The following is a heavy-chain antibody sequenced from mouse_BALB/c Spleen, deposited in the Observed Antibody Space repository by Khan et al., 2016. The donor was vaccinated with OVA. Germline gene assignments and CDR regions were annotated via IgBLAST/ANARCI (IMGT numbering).Heavy chain of an antibody. V-gene: IGHV1S136*01. D-gene: IGHD1-1*02. CDR2: IKPYNDGT. Sequence: VQLKQSGPELVKPGASVKMSCKASGYTFTSYVMHWVKQKPGQGLEWIGYIKPYNDGTKYTEKLKGKATLTPDKSSSTSYMEFSSLTSEDSAVYYCASRLWASYSMDYWGHGTSVTVSS. CDR3: ASRLWASYSMDY. CDR1: GYTFTSYV. J-gene: IGHJ4*01.